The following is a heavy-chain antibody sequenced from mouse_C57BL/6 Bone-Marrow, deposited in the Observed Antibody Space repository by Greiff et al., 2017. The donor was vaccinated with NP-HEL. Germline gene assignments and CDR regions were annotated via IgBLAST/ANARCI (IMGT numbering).Heavy chain of an antibody. D-gene: IGHD2-2*01. V-gene: IGHV7-3*01. CDR3: ARHLYGYESLMDY. J-gene: IGHJ4*01. CDR2: IRNKANGYTT. Sequence: EVKVVESGGGLVQPGGSLSLSCAASGFTFTDYYMSWVRQPPGKALEWLGFIRNKANGYTTVYSASVQGRFTISRDNSQSILYFQMTALIAEDSATYDCARHLYGYESLMDYWGQGTSVTVSS. CDR1: GFTFTDYY.